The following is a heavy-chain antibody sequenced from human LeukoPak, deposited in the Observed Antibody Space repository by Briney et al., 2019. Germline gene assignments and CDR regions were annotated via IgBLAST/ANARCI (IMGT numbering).Heavy chain of an antibody. V-gene: IGHV5-51*01. D-gene: IGHD6-13*01. CDR1: CNCITSCW. CDR2: INPGNSDT. J-gene: IGHJ4*02. Sequence: LEISWDGSCNCITSCWHGLGRPMPGKGVEWMGVINPGNSDTRYSPSFQGQVTISGDKSITTAYLQWSSLKASDTAMYYCARLRWAAGDGYCFDYWGQGTPVTVSS. CDR3: ARLRWAAGDGYCFDY.